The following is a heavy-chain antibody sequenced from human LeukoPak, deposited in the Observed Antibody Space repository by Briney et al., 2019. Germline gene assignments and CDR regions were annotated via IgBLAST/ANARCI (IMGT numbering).Heavy chain of an antibody. J-gene: IGHJ4*02. CDR3: TTGSSGWIDH. D-gene: IGHD6-19*01. CDR1: GFTFSGSA. V-gene: IGHV3-73*01. Sequence: GGSLKLSCAASGFTFSGSAMHWVRQASGKGLEWVGRIRSKANSYATAYAASVKGRFTISRDDSKNTAYLQMNSLKTEDTAVYYCTTGSSGWIDHRGQGTLVTVSS. CDR2: IRSKANSYAT.